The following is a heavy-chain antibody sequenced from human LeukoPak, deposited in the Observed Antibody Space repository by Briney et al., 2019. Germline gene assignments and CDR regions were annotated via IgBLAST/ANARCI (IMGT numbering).Heavy chain of an antibody. CDR1: GFTFSNYG. J-gene: IGHJ4*02. D-gene: IGHD6-13*01. Sequence: PGGSLSLSYAASGFTFSNYGIHWVRQAPGKGLEWVSLIWYDGSHKYYTDSVKGRFTISRDNSKNTLYLQMNSLRAEDTAVYYCAKVGAAAGLSRFDYWGQGTLVTVSS. CDR3: AKVGAAAGLSRFDY. CDR2: IWYDGSHK. V-gene: IGHV3-33*06.